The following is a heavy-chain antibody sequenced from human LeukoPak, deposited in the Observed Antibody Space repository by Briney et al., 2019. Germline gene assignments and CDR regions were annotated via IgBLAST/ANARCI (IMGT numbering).Heavy chain of an antibody. Sequence: GRSLRLSCAASGFTFSSYSMHWARQAPGKGLEWVAVISYDGSNKYYADSVKGRFTISRDNSKNTLYLQMNSLRAEDTAVYYCAKDSAPSELSDVLRYFGYGMDVWGQGTTVTVSS. CDR2: ISYDGSNK. V-gene: IGHV3-30*18. D-gene: IGHD3-9*01. CDR1: GFTFSSYS. CDR3: AKDSAPSELSDVLRYFGYGMDV. J-gene: IGHJ6*02.